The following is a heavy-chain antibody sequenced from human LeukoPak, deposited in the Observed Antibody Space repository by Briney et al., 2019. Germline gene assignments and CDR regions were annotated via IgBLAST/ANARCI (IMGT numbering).Heavy chain of an antibody. J-gene: IGHJ4*02. D-gene: IGHD4-17*01. Sequence: GGSLRLSCAASGFTFSSYSMNWVRQAPGKGLEWVSYISSSSSTIYYADSVKGRFTISRDNAKNSMYLQMDSLRVEDTAVYYCARDRYGDYPYDYWGQGTLVTVSS. CDR3: ARDRYGDYPYDY. CDR2: ISSSSSTI. CDR1: GFTFSSYS. V-gene: IGHV3-48*01.